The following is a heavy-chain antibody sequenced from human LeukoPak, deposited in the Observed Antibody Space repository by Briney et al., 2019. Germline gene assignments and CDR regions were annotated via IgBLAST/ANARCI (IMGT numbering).Heavy chain of an antibody. CDR3: AKSNGYGLIDI. J-gene: IGHJ3*02. D-gene: IGHD3-22*01. V-gene: IGHV4-34*08. Sequence: GSLRLSCAASGFTFSSYWIHWVRQAPGKGLEWIGEINHSGSTNYNPSLKSRVTISVDTSKNQFSLKLSSVTAADTAVYYCAKSNGYGLIDIWGQGTMVTVSS. CDR1: GFTFSSYW. CDR2: INHSGST.